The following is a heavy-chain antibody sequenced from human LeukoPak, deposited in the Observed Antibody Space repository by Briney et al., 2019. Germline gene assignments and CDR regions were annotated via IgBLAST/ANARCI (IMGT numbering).Heavy chain of an antibody. D-gene: IGHD1-26*01. CDR2: ISAYNGNT. CDR3: ARDYYSGSYYGDY. J-gene: IGHJ4*02. CDR1: GYTFTNYG. Sequence: ASVTVSCKASGYTFTNYGITWVRQAPGQGLEWMGWISAYNGNTNYAQGLQGRVTMTTDTSTSTAYMEVRSLRSDDTAVYYCARDYYSGSYYGDYWGQGTLVTVSS. V-gene: IGHV1-18*01.